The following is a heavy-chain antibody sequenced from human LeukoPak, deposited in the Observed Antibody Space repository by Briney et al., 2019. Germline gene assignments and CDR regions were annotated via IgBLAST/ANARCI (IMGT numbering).Heavy chain of an antibody. V-gene: IGHV4-34*01. J-gene: IGHJ4*02. Sequence: SKTLSLTCAVFGGSFSDYYWTWIRQSPGLGLEWIGEISPRGSTHYNPSLKSRVTMSLDAPKKQFSLKLTSVTAADTAVYFCAGPVYSNTGRPGDSWGPGTLVTVSS. CDR2: ISPRGST. CDR1: GGSFSDYY. D-gene: IGHD4-11*01. CDR3: AGPVYSNTGRPGDS.